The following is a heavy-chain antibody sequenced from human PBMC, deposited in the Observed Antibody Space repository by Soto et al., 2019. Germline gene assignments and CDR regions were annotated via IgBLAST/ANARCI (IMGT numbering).Heavy chain of an antibody. V-gene: IGHV1-8*01. Sequence: QVQLVQSGAEVKKPGASVKVSCKASGYTFTSYDINWVRQATGQGLEWMGWMNPNSGNTGYAQKSQGRVTMTRNTSISTADMELRSMRSEDTAVNYCATGYSSSWFDYWGQGTLVTVSS. CDR2: MNPNSGNT. J-gene: IGHJ4*02. CDR3: ATGYSSSWFDY. D-gene: IGHD6-13*01. CDR1: GYTFTSYD.